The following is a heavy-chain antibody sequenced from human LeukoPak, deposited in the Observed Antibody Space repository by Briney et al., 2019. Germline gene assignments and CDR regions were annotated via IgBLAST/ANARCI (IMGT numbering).Heavy chain of an antibody. D-gene: IGHD5-18*01. V-gene: IGHV3-66*01. CDR2: IYSGGST. J-gene: IGHJ4*02. CDR1: GFTVSSNY. CDR3: ARNSYGLSRYFDY. Sequence: GGSLRLSCAASGFTVSSNYMSWVRQAPGKGLEWVSIIYSGGSTYYADSVKGRFTISRDNSKNTLYLQMNSLRAEDTAVYYCARNSYGLSRYFDYWGQGTLVTVSS.